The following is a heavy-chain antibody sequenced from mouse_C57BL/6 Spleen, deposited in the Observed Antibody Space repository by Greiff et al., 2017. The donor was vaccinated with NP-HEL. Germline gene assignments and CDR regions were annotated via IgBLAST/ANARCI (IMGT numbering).Heavy chain of an antibody. D-gene: IGHD2-5*01. Sequence: QQSCKASGYTFTSYWMHWVKQRPGQGLEWIGNINPSNGGTNYNEKFKSKATLTVDKSSSTAYMQLSSLTSEDSAVYYCARSAYYSNWYFDVWGTGTTVTVSS. V-gene: IGHV1-53*01. J-gene: IGHJ1*03. CDR1: GYTFTSYW. CDR3: ARSAYYSNWYFDV. CDR2: INPSNGGT.